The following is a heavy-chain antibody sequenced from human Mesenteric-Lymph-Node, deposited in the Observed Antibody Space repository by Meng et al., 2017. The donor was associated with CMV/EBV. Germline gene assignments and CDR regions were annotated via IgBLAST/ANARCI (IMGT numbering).Heavy chain of an antibody. D-gene: IGHD6-13*01. CDR2: ISSSSSYI. CDR3: ARQQLVHYYYYGMDV. Sequence: GESLKISRAASGFTFSSYSMNWVRQAPGKGLEWVSSISSSSSYIYYADSVKGRFTISRDNAKNSLYLQMNSLRAEDTAVYYCARQQLVHYYYYGMDVWGQGTTVTVSS. CDR1: GFTFSSYS. V-gene: IGHV3-21*01. J-gene: IGHJ6*02.